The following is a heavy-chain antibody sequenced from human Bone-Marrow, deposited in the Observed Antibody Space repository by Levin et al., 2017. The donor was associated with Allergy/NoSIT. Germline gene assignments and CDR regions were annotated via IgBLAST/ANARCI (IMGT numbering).Heavy chain of an antibody. V-gene: IGHV3-53*01. CDR2: IYSGGES. CDR3: ARNVPVTDLGY. CDR1: GVTVSNNY. D-gene: IGHD3-10*02. J-gene: IGHJ4*02. Sequence: PGESLKISCAASGVTVSNNYMAWVRQAPGRGLEWVSLIYSGGESRYADSVRGRFTISRDSSTNTVYLEMKSLRAEDTAIYYCARNVPVTDLGYWGRGTLVTVSS.